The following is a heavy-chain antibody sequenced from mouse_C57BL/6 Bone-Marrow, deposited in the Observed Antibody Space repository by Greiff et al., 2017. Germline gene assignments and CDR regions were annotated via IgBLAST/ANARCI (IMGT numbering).Heavy chain of an antibody. Sequence: EVKLMESGPELVKPGASVKISCKASGYSFTGYYMNWVKQSPEKSLEWIGEINPSTGGTTYNQKFKAKATLTVDKSSSTAYMQLKSLTSEDSAVYYCASGPPWYFDVWGTGTTVTVSS. J-gene: IGHJ1*03. CDR2: INPSTGGT. CDR3: ASGPPWYFDV. V-gene: IGHV1-42*01. CDR1: GYSFTGYY.